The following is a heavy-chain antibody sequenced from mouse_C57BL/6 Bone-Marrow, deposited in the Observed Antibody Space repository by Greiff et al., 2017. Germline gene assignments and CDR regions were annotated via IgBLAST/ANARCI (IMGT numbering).Heavy chain of an antibody. CDR1: GYTFTSYW. CDR3: ARRGEVKPWFAY. J-gene: IGHJ3*01. CDR2: IDPSDSYT. V-gene: IGHV1-59*01. Sequence: QVQLQQPGAELVRPGTSVKLSCKASGYTFTSYWMHWVKQRPGQGLEWIGVIDPSDSYTNYNQKFKGKATLTVDTSSSTAYMQLSSLTSEDSAVYYCARRGEVKPWFAYWGQGTLVTVSA.